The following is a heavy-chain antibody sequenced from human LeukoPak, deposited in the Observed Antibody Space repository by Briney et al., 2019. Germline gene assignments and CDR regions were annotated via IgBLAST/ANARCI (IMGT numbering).Heavy chain of an antibody. V-gene: IGHV3-21*01. D-gene: IGHD3-9*01. CDR3: ARAGYYDILTGYPSDAFDI. Sequence: PGGSLRLSCAASGFTFSTYSINWVRQAPGKGLEWVSCISSTSTFIYYADSVKGRFTISRDNAKNSLYLQMNSLRAEDTAVYYCARAGYYDILTGYPSDAFDIWGQGTMVTVSS. J-gene: IGHJ3*02. CDR1: GFTFSTYS. CDR2: ISSTSTFI.